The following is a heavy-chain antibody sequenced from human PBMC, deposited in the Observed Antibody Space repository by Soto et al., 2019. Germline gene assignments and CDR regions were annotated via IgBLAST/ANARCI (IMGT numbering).Heavy chain of an antibody. Sequence: GGSLRLSCAASGFTFSSYSMNWVRQAPGKGLEWVSYISSSSSTIYYADSVKGRFTISRDNAKNSLYLQMNSLRDEDTAVYYCARMSLYDFWSGTYFDYWGQGTLVTVSS. CDR2: ISSSSSTI. CDR1: GFTFSSYS. J-gene: IGHJ4*02. CDR3: ARMSLYDFWSGTYFDY. V-gene: IGHV3-48*02. D-gene: IGHD3-3*01.